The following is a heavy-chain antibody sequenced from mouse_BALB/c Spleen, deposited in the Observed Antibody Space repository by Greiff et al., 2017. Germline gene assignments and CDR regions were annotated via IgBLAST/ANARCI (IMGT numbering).Heavy chain of an antibody. J-gene: IGHJ2*01. Sequence: QVQLQQPGAELVKPGASVKLSCKASGYTFTSYWMHWVKQRPGQGLEWIGEIDPSDSYTNYNQKFKGKATLTVDKSSSTAYMQLCSLTSEDSAVYYCAREDDYWGQGTTLTVSS. CDR3: AREDDY. CDR2: IDPSDSYT. V-gene: IGHV1-69*02. CDR1: GYTFTSYW.